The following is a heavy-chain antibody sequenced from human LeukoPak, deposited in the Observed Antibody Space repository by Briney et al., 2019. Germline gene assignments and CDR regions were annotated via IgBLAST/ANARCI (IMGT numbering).Heavy chain of an antibody. Sequence: GGSLRLSCVASGFTFSIYTMSWVRQAPGKGLEWVSSITSSSSSMYSADSVKGRLTISRDNAKNSLYLQMNSLRAEDTAVYYCARELAAAGTSYDAFDIWGQGTMVTVSS. V-gene: IGHV3-21*01. CDR3: ARELAAAGTSYDAFDI. CDR1: GFTFSIYT. D-gene: IGHD6-13*01. CDR2: ITSSSSSM. J-gene: IGHJ3*02.